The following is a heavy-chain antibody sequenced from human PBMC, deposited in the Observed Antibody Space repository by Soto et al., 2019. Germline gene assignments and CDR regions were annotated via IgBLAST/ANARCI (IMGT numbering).Heavy chain of an antibody. J-gene: IGHJ6*02. V-gene: IGHV3-48*02. Sequence: VGFLRLSCAGSGFTLKSFSMNWVRQAPGKGLEWVSYISSSRATIYYADSVKGRFTISRDDAKNSLYLQMNSLRDDDRAVYYCVRGRSDSLMDVWGQGTTVTVSS. CDR3: VRGRSDSLMDV. CDR1: GFTLKSFS. D-gene: IGHD2-15*01. CDR2: ISSSRATI.